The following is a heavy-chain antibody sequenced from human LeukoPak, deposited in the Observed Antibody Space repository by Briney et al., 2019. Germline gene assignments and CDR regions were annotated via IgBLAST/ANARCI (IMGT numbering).Heavy chain of an antibody. CDR2: INSDGSST. V-gene: IGHV3-74*01. CDR3: ARGGSPPEALGDAFDI. CDR1: GFTFSRNW. J-gene: IGHJ3*02. D-gene: IGHD1-26*01. Sequence: GGSLSLSCAASGFTFSRNWMHWVRQTPGKGRGRVSRINSDGSSTINADSVKGRFTISRDNAKNTLYLQMNSLRVEDTAVYFCARGGSPPEALGDAFDIWGQGTMVTVSS.